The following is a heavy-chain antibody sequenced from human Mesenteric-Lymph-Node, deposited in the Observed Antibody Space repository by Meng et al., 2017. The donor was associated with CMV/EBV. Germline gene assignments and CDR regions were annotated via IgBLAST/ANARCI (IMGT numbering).Heavy chain of an antibody. CDR2: IYCSGRT. V-gene: IGHV4-61*01. Sequence: GTHYWSCIRQPPGKGLEWIGYIYCSGRTNYKSSLKSRVTISVDTSKNQFSLKLSSVTAADTAVYYCARGVEYCSSTTCYLRWFDSWGQGTLVTVSS. CDR3: ARGVEYCSSTTCYLRWFDS. D-gene: IGHD2-2*01. J-gene: IGHJ5*01. CDR1: GTHY.